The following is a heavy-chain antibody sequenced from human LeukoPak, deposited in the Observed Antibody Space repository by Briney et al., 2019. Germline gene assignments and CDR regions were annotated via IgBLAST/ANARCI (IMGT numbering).Heavy chain of an antibody. CDR2: IWHDGSND. V-gene: IGHV3-33*06. D-gene: IGHD3-22*01. CDR1: GFTFSSYG. J-gene: IGHJ4*02. Sequence: GGSLRLSCAASGFTFSSYGMHWVRQAPGKGLEWVARIWHDGSNDDYADSVKGRFTISRDNSKNTLYLQMNSLRAEDTAIYYCAKVTGDYYDTSGAFDYWGQGTLVTVSS. CDR3: AKVTGDYYDTSGAFDY.